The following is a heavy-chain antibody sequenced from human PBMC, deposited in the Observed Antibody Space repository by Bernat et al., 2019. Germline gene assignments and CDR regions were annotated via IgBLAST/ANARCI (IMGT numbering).Heavy chain of an antibody. Sequence: EVQLVESGGGLVQPGGSLRLSCAASGFTFSSYSMNWVRQAPGKGLEWVSYISSSSSTIYYADSVKGRFTISRDNAKNSLYLQMNSLRAEDTAVYCCAQEEGAHLGSYFDYWGQGTLVTVSS. CDR1: GFTFSSYS. CDR2: ISSSSSTI. V-gene: IGHV3-48*01. D-gene: IGHD1-26*01. J-gene: IGHJ4*02. CDR3: AQEEGAHLGSYFDY.